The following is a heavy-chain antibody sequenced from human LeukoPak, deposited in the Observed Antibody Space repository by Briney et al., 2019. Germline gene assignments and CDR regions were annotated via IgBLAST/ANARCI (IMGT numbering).Heavy chain of an antibody. CDR3: ARHMGVGESFIYFDY. J-gene: IGHJ4*02. D-gene: IGHD3-10*01. Sequence: PSELLSLTCTVSGGSISYYYWGWIRQPPGKGLEWIGSIYYSGGTYYNPSLKSRVSISVDTSKNQFSLKLTSVTAADTAVFCCARHMGVGESFIYFDYWGQGIPGT. V-gene: IGHV4-39*01. CDR1: GGSISYYY. CDR2: IYYSGGT.